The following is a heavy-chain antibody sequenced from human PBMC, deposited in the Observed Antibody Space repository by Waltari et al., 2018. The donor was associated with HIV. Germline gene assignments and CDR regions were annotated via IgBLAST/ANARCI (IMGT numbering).Heavy chain of an antibody. CDR3: SRDTFGEYDY. V-gene: IGHV3-74*01. D-gene: IGHD3-10*01. J-gene: IGHJ4*02. Sequence: EVQLVQSGGGLIKPGGTPRLCCPASGFSLSSYWMHWVRQTPGKGLVWVARINIDGSRIDYADSVRGRFTISRDSAKNTLSLQMNSLTEEDTAVYYCSRDTFGEYDYWGQGTLVTVSS. CDR1: GFSLSSYW. CDR2: INIDGSRI.